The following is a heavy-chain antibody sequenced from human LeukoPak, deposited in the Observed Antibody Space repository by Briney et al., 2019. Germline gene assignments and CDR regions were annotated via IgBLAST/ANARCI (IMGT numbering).Heavy chain of an antibody. CDR2: IYYSGST. Sequence: SQTLSLTCTVSAGSISSYYWSWIRQPPGEGLEWIGYIYYSGSTTYTPPLKSRVTISVDTSKNQFSLKLSSVTAADTAVYYCARGALFGYYYYYMDVWGKGTTVTVSS. D-gene: IGHD3-3*01. V-gene: IGHV4-59*01. J-gene: IGHJ6*03. CDR3: ARGALFGYYYYYMDV. CDR1: AGSISSYY.